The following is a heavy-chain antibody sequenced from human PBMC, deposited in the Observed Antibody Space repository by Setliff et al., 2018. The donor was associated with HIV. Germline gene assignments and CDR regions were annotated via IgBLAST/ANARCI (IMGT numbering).Heavy chain of an antibody. Sequence: GGSLRLSCAASGFTFSSYAMSWVRQAPGKGLEWVSAISASGGGTYYADSVKGRFTISRDNSKNTLYLQMSSLRAEDTAVYYCATGGGSYTPADYWGQGTLVTVSS. V-gene: IGHV3-23*01. CDR2: ISASGGGT. CDR1: GFTFSSYA. J-gene: IGHJ4*02. CDR3: ATGGGSYTPADY. D-gene: IGHD1-26*01.